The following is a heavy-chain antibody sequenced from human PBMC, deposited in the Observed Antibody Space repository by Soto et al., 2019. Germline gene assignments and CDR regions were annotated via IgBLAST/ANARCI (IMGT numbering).Heavy chain of an antibody. Sequence: QVQLVQSGAEVRKPGASVKVSCEASGYTFTSYDIYWVRQATGQGLEWMGWMNPNTGNSGYAQKFQGRVTMTSDTSISTAHMELSRLRSDDTAVYYCARRAETNGWNGFGADKYYFDFWGQGTLVTVSS. J-gene: IGHJ4*02. CDR1: GYTFTSYD. CDR3: ARRAETNGWNGFGADKYYFDF. CDR2: MNPNTGNS. D-gene: IGHD1-1*01. V-gene: IGHV1-8*01.